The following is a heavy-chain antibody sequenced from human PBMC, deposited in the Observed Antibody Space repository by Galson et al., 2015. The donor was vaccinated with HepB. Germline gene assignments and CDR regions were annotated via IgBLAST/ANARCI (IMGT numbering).Heavy chain of an antibody. Sequence: SLRLSCAASGFTFSTYSMNWVRQAPGKGLEWVSYISSASTGIYYADSVKGRFTISRDNAKSSLFLQMNSLRDEDTAVYYCARESGWLSDNWGQGTLVTVSS. J-gene: IGHJ4*02. D-gene: IGHD3-16*01. CDR3: ARESGWLSDN. V-gene: IGHV3-48*02. CDR1: GFTFSTYS. CDR2: ISSASTGI.